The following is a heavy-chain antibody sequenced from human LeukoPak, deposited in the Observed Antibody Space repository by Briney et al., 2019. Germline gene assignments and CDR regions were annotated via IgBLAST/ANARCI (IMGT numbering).Heavy chain of an antibody. J-gene: IGHJ4*02. Sequence: ASVKVSCKASGYTFTGYYMHWVRQAPGQGLEWMGRISAYNGNTNYAQKFQGRVTMTTDTSTNTAYMELRSLRSDDTAVYYCARSATHRLTWTDRSQWLPLDYWGQGTLVTVSS. D-gene: IGHD5-18*01. CDR1: GYTFTGYY. CDR3: ARSATHRLTWTDRSQWLPLDY. CDR2: ISAYNGNT. V-gene: IGHV1-18*04.